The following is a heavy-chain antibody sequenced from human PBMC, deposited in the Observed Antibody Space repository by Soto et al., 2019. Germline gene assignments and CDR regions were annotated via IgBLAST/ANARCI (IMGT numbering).Heavy chain of an antibody. J-gene: IGHJ4*02. D-gene: IGHD2-21*01. V-gene: IGHV3-23*01. CDR1: GFSLGDYG. CDR3: ARSALWRWALDS. Sequence: WGSLILSCTASGFSLGDYGMNWVRQTPGKGLEWVSTISASGHSAYSAASVKGRLIISRDNSRNTLYLQMNSLRAEDTALYSCARSALWRWALDSWGQGTLVTVSS. CDR2: ISASGHSA.